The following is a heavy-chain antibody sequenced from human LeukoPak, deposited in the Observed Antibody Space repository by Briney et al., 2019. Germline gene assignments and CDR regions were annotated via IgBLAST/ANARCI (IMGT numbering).Heavy chain of an antibody. CDR1: DYSISSGYY. CDR3: ARDSSGYSYAIFDY. Sequence: SETLSLTCSVSDYSISSGYYWGWIRQPPGKGLEWIGSIYYSGSTYYNPSLKSRVTISVDTSKNQFSLKLSSVTAADTAVYYCARDSSGYSYAIFDYWGQGTLVTVSS. J-gene: IGHJ4*02. CDR2: IYYSGST. D-gene: IGHD5-18*01. V-gene: IGHV4-38-2*02.